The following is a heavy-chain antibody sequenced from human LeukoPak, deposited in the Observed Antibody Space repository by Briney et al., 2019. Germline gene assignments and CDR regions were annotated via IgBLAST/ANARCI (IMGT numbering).Heavy chain of an antibody. Sequence: GASVKVSCKASGYTFNSNGISWVRRALGQGLEWMGWISAYNGNTNYAQKLQGRLTMTTDTSTSTAYMELRSLRSDDTAVYYCAKESTTLGGGYSWFDPWGQGTLVTVSS. CDR2: ISAYNGNT. D-gene: IGHD1-1*01. V-gene: IGHV1-18*01. J-gene: IGHJ5*02. CDR3: AKESTTLGGGYSWFDP. CDR1: GYTFNSNG.